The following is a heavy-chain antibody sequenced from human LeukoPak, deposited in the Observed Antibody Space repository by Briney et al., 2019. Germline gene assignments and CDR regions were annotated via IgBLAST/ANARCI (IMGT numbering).Heavy chain of an antibody. CDR2: FYYSGST. J-gene: IGHJ4*02. V-gene: IGHV4-61*01. CDR1: GGSVSSGRYY. Sequence: SEALSLTCTVSGGSVSSGRYYWSWIRQPPGKGLEWIGYFYYSGSTNYNPSLKTRVTISVDTSKNQFSLKVSSVTAADTAVYYCARKRTGDQGYYFDYWGQGSLVTVSS. CDR3: ARKRTGDQGYYFDY. D-gene: IGHD1-1*01.